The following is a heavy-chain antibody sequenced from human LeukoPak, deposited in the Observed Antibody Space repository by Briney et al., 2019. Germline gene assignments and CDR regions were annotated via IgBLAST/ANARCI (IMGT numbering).Heavy chain of an antibody. CDR3: ARTHSGYDSFDY. Sequence: ASVKVSCKASGGTSSSYAISWVRQAPGQGLEWMGGIIPIFGTANYAQKFQGRVTITADESTSTAYMELSSLRSEDTAVYYCARTHSGYDSFDYWGQGTLVTVSS. CDR2: IIPIFGTA. V-gene: IGHV1-69*13. D-gene: IGHD5-12*01. J-gene: IGHJ4*02. CDR1: GGTSSSYA.